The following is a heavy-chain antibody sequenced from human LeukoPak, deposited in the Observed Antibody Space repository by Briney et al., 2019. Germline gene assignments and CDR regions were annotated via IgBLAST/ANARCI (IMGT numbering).Heavy chain of an antibody. CDR1: GFTVSSNY. D-gene: IGHD1-1*01. CDR2: IYSGGST. CDR3: ARDMHREAVHYPPDY. J-gene: IGHJ4*02. V-gene: IGHV3-53*01. Sequence: PGRSLRLSCAASGFTVSSNYMSWVRQAPGKGLEWVSVIYSGGSTYYADSVKGRFTISRDNAKNSLYLQMNSLRAEDTAVYYCARDMHREAVHYPPDYWGQGTLVTVSS.